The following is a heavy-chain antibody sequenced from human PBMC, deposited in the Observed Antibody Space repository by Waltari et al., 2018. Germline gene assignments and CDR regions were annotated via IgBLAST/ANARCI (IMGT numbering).Heavy chain of an antibody. Sequence: EVQLVESGGDLVQPGGSLRLSCAASGFTVSNNYMSWVRQAPGKGLEWVSLIYSGGTTYYVDSVKGRFTISRDKSNNTLYLQMNSLRAEDTSVYYCSTRHYWGQGTLVTVSS. CDR1: GFTVSNNY. V-gene: IGHV3-66*01. CDR2: IYSGGTT. J-gene: IGHJ4*02. CDR3: STRHY.